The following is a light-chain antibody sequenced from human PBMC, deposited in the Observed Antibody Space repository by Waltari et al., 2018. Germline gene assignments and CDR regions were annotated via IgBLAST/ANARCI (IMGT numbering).Light chain of an antibody. J-gene: IGKJ2*01. CDR3: QQYYSTPPT. CDR2: WAS. CDR1: QSVLYSSNNKNY. Sequence: DIVMTHSPDSLAVSLGERATINCKSSQSVLYSSNNKNYLAWYQQKPGLPPKLLIYWASTRESGVPDRFSGSGSGTDFTLTISSLQAEDVAVYYCQQYYSTPPTFGQGTKLEIK. V-gene: IGKV4-1*01.